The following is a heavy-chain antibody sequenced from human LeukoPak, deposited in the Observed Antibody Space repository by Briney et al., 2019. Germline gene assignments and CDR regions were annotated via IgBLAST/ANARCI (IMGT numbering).Heavy chain of an antibody. Sequence: SQSLSLTCAISGDSVSSNSAAWEWIRQSPSRGLEWLGWTYYRSKWYNDYAVSVKSRITINPDTSKNQFSLQLNSVTPEDTAVYYCARDAPGYSSSWYNVWGSYYFDYWGQGTLVTVSS. V-gene: IGHV6-1*01. J-gene: IGHJ4*02. CDR1: GDSVSSNSAA. CDR3: ARDAPGYSSSWYNVWGSYYFDY. D-gene: IGHD6-13*01. CDR2: TYYRSKWYN.